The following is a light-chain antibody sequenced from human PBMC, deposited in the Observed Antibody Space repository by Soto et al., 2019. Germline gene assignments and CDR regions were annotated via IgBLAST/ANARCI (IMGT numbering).Light chain of an antibody. CDR3: QQYGNSTMYT. V-gene: IGKV3-20*01. J-gene: IGKJ2*01. Sequence: EIVLTQSPGTLSLSPGERATLSCRASQSVSTSYLAWYQQKPGQAPRLLIYGASSRATGIPDRFSGSGSGTDFTLTISSLEPEDVAVYFCQQYGNSTMYTFGQGTKLEIK. CDR1: QSVSTSY. CDR2: GAS.